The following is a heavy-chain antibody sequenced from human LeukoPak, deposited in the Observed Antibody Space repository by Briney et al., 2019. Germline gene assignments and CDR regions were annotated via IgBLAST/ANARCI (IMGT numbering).Heavy chain of an antibody. Sequence: PSETLSPTCTVSDGSITTYYSTWIRQTAGKGLDWIGCTHISGTNNYNPSLKRRVTLSLDMSENQFSLRVTSVTAADTAVYYCATSVATAGWLEGVFDIWGQGTMVTVSS. J-gene: IGHJ3*02. CDR1: DGSITTYY. CDR3: ATSVATAGWLEGVFDI. CDR2: THISGTN. D-gene: IGHD6-13*01. V-gene: IGHV4-4*07.